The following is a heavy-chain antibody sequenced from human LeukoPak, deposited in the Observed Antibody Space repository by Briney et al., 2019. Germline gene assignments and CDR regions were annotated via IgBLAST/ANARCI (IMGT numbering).Heavy chain of an antibody. CDR1: GYSISSGYY. J-gene: IGHJ4*02. D-gene: IGHD6-13*01. CDR3: ASTSGYSSRGY. CDR2: IYHSGST. Sequence: SETLSLTCTVSGYSISSGYYWGWIRQPPGKGLEWIGSIYHSGSTYYNPSLKSRVTISVDTSKNQFSLKLSSVTAADTAVYYCASTSGYSSRGYWGQGTLVTVSS. V-gene: IGHV4-38-2*02.